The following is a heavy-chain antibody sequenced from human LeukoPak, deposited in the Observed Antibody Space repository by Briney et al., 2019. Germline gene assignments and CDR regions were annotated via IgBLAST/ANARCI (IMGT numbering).Heavy chain of an antibody. CDR2: ISTRSTTM. J-gene: IGHJ3*02. V-gene: IGHV3-48*01. D-gene: IGHD7-27*01. Sequence: PGGSLRLSCAASGFTFSSYSMNWVRQAPGKGLEWVSRISTRSTTMSYTDSVRGRFTISRDNGKNSLYLQMNSLRAEDTAVYYCARDWAYGFDMWGQGTMVTVSS. CDR3: ARDWAYGFDM. CDR1: GFTFSSYS.